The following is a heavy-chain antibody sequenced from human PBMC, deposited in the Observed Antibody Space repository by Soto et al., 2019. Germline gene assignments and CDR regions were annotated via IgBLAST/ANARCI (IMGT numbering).Heavy chain of an antibody. CDR1: GYTFTSYG. V-gene: IGHV1-18*04. D-gene: IGHD6-19*01. CDR3: AKETAVAGERYYYYGMDV. Sequence: ASVKVSCKASGYTFTSYGISWVRQAPGQGLEWMGWISAYNGNTNYAQKLQARVTMTTDTSTSTAYMELRSLRSDDTAVYYCAKETAVAGERYYYYGMDVWGQGTTVTVSS. J-gene: IGHJ6*02. CDR2: ISAYNGNT.